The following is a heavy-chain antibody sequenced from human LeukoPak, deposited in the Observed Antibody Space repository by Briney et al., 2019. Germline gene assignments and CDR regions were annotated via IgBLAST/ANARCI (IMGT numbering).Heavy chain of an antibody. D-gene: IGHD3-3*01. CDR1: GFTFSSYA. CDR2: ISYDGSNK. Sequence: GGSLRLSCAASGFTFSSYAMHWVRQAPGKGLAWVAVISYDGSNKYYADSVKGRFTISRDNSKNTLYLQMNSLRAEDTAVYYCARDRDVTNYYYNGMDVWGQGTTVTVSS. CDR3: ARDRDVTNYYYNGMDV. V-gene: IGHV3-30-3*01. J-gene: IGHJ6*02.